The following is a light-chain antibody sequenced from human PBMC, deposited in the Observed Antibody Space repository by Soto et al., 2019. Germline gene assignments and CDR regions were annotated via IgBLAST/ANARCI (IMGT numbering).Light chain of an antibody. CDR3: QQRSNWPPIT. CDR2: DAS. Sequence: PGERATLSCRASQSVSSDLAWYQQKPGQAPRLLIYDASNRATGIPARFSGSGSGTDFTLTISSLEAEDFAVYYCQQRSNWPPITFGQGTRLEI. V-gene: IGKV3-11*01. J-gene: IGKJ5*01. CDR1: QSVSSD.